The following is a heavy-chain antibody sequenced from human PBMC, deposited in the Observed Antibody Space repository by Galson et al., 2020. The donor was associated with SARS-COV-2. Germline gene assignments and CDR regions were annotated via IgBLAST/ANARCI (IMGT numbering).Heavy chain of an antibody. CDR1: GFTFSSYW. Sequence: GESLKISCAASGFTFSSYWMSWVRQAPGKGLEWVANIKQDGSEKYYVDSVKGRFTISRDNAKNSLYLQMNSLRAEDTAVYYCARVFARRGSGWSPYFDYWGQGTLVTVSS. D-gene: IGHD6-19*01. CDR3: ARVFARRGSGWSPYFDY. CDR2: IKQDGSEK. J-gene: IGHJ4*02. V-gene: IGHV3-7*01.